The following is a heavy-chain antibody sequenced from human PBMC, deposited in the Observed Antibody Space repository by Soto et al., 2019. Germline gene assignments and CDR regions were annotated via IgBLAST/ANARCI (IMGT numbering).Heavy chain of an antibody. D-gene: IGHD3-9*01. J-gene: IGHJ6*02. CDR1: GFTFSSYA. Sequence: PGGSLRLSCAASGFTFSSYAMSWVRQAPGKGLEWVSAISGSGGSTYYADSVKGRFTISRDNSKNTLYLQMNSLRAEDTAVYYCAKDPDILDHRLRDVWGQGTTVTVSS. CDR3: AKDPDILDHRLRDV. V-gene: IGHV3-23*01. CDR2: ISGSGGST.